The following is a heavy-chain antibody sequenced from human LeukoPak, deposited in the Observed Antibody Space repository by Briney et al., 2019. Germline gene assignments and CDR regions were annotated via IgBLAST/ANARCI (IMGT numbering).Heavy chain of an antibody. Sequence: SETLSLTCTVSGGSISSYYWSWIRQPPGKGLEWMGYIYYSGSTNYNPSLKSRVTISVDTSKNQFSLKLSSVTAADTAVYYCARGQDYYDSSVLGYWGQGTLVTVSS. CDR3: ARGQDYYDSSVLGY. V-gene: IGHV4-59*01. CDR1: GGSISSYY. J-gene: IGHJ4*02. D-gene: IGHD3-22*01. CDR2: IYYSGST.